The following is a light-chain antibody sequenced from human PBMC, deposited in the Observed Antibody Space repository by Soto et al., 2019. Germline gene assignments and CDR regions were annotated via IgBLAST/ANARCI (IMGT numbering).Light chain of an antibody. CDR1: QGLLHSNVYKY. V-gene: IGKV2-28*01. J-gene: IGKJ4*01. Sequence: EIVMTQSPLSLPVTPGEPASISCRASQGLLHSNVYKYLDWYLQQPGQSPQVLISLGSNRAYGVPARVSGSGSGTDFTLTISRVEAGDVGVYYCTQSLQTPLTFGGRTKVEIK. CDR2: LGS. CDR3: TQSLQTPLT.